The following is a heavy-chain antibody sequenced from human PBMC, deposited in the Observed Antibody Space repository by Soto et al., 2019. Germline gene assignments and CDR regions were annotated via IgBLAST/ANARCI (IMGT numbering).Heavy chain of an antibody. CDR2: IYYSGST. V-gene: IGHV4-39*01. Sequence: PSETLSLTCTVSGGSISSSSYYWGWIRQPPGKGLEWIGSIYYSGSTYYNPSLKSRVTISVDTSKNQFSLKVSSVTAADTAVYYCARLSVREAFDYWGQGTLVNVS. CDR1: GGSISSSSYY. D-gene: IGHD6-6*01. CDR3: ARLSVREAFDY. J-gene: IGHJ4*02.